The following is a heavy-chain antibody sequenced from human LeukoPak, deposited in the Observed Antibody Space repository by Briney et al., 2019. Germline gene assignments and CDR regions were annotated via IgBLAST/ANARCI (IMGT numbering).Heavy chain of an antibody. CDR2: ISESSRDI. CDR1: GFSLSSHS. Sequence: PGGSLRLSCAASGFSLSSHSMNWVRQAPGKGLEWVSSISESSRDIYYADSVRGRFTISRDNARNSLDLQMNSLRAEDTAVYYCARETQWEAFDYWDQGTLVTVSS. CDR3: ARETQWEAFDY. V-gene: IGHV3-21*01. D-gene: IGHD1-26*01. J-gene: IGHJ4*02.